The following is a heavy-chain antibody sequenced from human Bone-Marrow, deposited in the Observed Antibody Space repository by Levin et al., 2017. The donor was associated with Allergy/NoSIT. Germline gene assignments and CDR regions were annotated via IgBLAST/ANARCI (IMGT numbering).Heavy chain of an antibody. CDR1: GFTFSSYG. V-gene: IGHV3-30*18. Sequence: GESLKISCAASGFTFSSYGMHWVRQAPGKGLEWVAVISYDGSNKYYADSVKGRFTISRDNSKNTLYLQMNSLRAEDTAVYYCAKDGGGYYDSSGYYFGYYFDYWGQGTLVTVSS. D-gene: IGHD3-22*01. CDR3: AKDGGGYYDSSGYYFGYYFDY. J-gene: IGHJ4*02. CDR2: ISYDGSNK.